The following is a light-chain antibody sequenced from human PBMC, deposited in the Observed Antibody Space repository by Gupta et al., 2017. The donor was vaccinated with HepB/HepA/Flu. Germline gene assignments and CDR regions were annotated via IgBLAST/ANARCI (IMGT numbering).Light chain of an antibody. J-gene: IGKJ1*01. Sequence: DIVMTQSPLSLAVTPGEPASISCRSSQSLLHSNGYNSLDWYLQKPGQSPQLLIYLGSNRASGVPDRFSGGGSGTDFTLKISRVEADDVGVYYCMQSLQIPPWTFGQETKVEI. CDR3: MQSLQIPPWT. CDR2: LGS. V-gene: IGKV2-28*01. CDR1: QSLLHSNGYNS.